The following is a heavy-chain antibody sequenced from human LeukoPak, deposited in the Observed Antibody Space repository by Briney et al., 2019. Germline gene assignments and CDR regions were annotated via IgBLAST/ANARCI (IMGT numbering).Heavy chain of an antibody. J-gene: IGHJ4*02. CDR2: IDPSDSYT. Sequence: GESLKISCKGSGYSFTSYWISWVRQMPGKGLEWMGRIDPSDSYTNYSPSFQGHVTISADKSISTAYLQWSSLKASDTAMYYCARLCSGGSCYSDFDYWGQGTLVTVSS. CDR1: GYSFTSYW. D-gene: IGHD2-15*01. V-gene: IGHV5-10-1*01. CDR3: ARLCSGGSCYSDFDY.